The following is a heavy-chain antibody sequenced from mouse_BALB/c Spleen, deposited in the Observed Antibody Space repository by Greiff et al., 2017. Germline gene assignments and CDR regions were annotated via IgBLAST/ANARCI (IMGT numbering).Heavy chain of an antibody. V-gene: IGHV5-6*01. J-gene: IGHJ1*01. CDR2: ISSGGSYT. D-gene: IGHD2-4*01. Sequence: EVQLVESGGDLVKPGGSLKLSCAASGFTFSSYGMSWVRQTPDKRLEWVATISSGGSYTYYPDSVKGRFTISRDNAKNTLYLQMSSLKSEDTAMYYCASIYYDYDWYFDVWGAGTTVTVSS. CDR3: ASIYYDYDWYFDV. CDR1: GFTFSSYG.